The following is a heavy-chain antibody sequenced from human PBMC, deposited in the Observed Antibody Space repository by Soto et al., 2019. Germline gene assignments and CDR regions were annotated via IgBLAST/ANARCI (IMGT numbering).Heavy chain of an antibody. V-gene: IGHV3-11*01. D-gene: IGHD3-22*01. CDR2: ISSSGSII. Sequence: LRLSCAASGFTFSDYYMSWIRQAPGKGLEWVSYISSSGSIIYYADSVKGRFTISRDNAKNLLYLQMNTLRAEDTAVYYCARDQGYYDSSGYFDFWGQGTLVTVSS. J-gene: IGHJ4*02. CDR1: GFTFSDYY. CDR3: ARDQGYYDSSGYFDF.